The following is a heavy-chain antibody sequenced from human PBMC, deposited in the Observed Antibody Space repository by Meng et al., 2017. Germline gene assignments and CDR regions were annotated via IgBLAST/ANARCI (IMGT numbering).Heavy chain of an antibody. J-gene: IGHJ4*02. D-gene: IGHD4-17*01. CDR3: ARAVTRYYFDY. V-gene: IGHV3-53*01. Sequence: GWLLTLCCAVSAFTVSSFYRGWVRPAPGKGLELVTVIYSGGRTYYAESEKGRFIMSIDNSKNTLYLEMNSLRVEDTAMYYCARAVTRYYFDYWGQGTLVTVSS. CDR1: AFTVSSFY. CDR2: IYSGGRT.